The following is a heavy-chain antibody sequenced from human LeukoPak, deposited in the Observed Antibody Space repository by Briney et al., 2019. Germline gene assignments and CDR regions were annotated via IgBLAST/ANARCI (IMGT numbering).Heavy chain of an antibody. CDR3: ARGPQPYYGDYEAPDDYYYGMDV. J-gene: IGHJ6*02. CDR2: MNPNSGNT. V-gene: IGHV1-8*01. Sequence: GASVKVSCKASGYTFTSYDINWVRQATGQGLEWMGWMNPNSGNTGYAQKLQGRVTMTRNTSISTAYMELSSLRSEDTAVYYCARGPQPYYGDYEAPDDYYYGMDVWGQGTTVTVSS. CDR1: GYTFTSYD. D-gene: IGHD4-17*01.